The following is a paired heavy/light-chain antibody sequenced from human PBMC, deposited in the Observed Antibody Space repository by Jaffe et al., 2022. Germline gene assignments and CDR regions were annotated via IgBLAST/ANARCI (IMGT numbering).Light chain of an antibody. CDR1: QGIRSF. V-gene: IGKV1-9*01. Sequence: DIQLTQSPSFLSASLGDRVTITCRASQGIRSFLAWYQQQAGKAPRLLIYAASTLQSGVPSRFSGSGSGTEFTLTISSLQPEDFATYYCQHLNSDPPRLTFGGGTKVEIK. CDR3: QHLNSDPPRLT. J-gene: IGKJ4*01. CDR2: AAS.
Heavy chain of an antibody. CDR1: RFTFRNYA. J-gene: IGHJ4*02. V-gene: IGHV3-23*01. CDR2: ISGDGDIT. CDR3: ARADVLRFLEWLLLED. Sequence: EVVLLESGGGLVQPGGSLRLSCAASRFTFRNYAMTWVRQAPGKGLEWVSGISGDGDITYYADSVKGRFTVSRDNSKNTLHLQMNSLRVEDTAVYYCARADVLRFLEWLLLEDWGQGTLVAVSS. D-gene: IGHD3-3*01.